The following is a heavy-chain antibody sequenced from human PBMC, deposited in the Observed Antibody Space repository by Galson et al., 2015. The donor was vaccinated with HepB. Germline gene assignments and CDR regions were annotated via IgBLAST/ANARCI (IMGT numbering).Heavy chain of an antibody. J-gene: IGHJ4*02. V-gene: IGHV1-18*04. CDR1: GYTFTGYY. CDR2: ISAYNGNT. CDR3: ARVDYDILTGYYILDY. D-gene: IGHD3-9*01. Sequence: SVKVSCKASGYTFTGYYMHWVRQAPGQGLEWMGWISAYNGNTNYAQKLQGRVTMTTDTSTSTAYMELRSLRSDDTAVYYCARVDYDILTGYYILDYWGQGTLVTVSS.